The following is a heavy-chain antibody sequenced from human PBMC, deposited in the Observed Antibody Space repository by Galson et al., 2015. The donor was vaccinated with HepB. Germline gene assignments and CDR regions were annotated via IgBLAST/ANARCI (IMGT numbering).Heavy chain of an antibody. CDR2: INPNSGGT. CDR3: ARDRRYYGDYGVYYYYMDV. D-gene: IGHD4-17*01. V-gene: IGHV1-2*04. CDR1: GYTFTGYY. Sequence: SVKVSCKASGYTFTGYYMHWVRQAPGQGLEWMGWINPNSGGTNYAQKFQGWVTMTRDTSISTAYMELSRLRSDDTAVYYCARDRRYYGDYGVYYYYMDVWGKGTTVTVSS. J-gene: IGHJ6*03.